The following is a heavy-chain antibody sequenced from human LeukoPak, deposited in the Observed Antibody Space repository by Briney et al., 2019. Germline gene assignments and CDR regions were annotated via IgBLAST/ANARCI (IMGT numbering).Heavy chain of an antibody. CDR1: GFTFSSYG. CDR3: ARLNTAMVDFDY. Sequence: GGSLRLPCAASGFTFSSYGMHWVRQAPGKGLEWVSVISYDGSNKYYADSVKGRFTISRDNSKNTLYLQMNSLRAEDTAVYYCARLNTAMVDFDYWGQGTLVTVSS. V-gene: IGHV3-30*03. J-gene: IGHJ4*02. CDR2: ISYDGSNK. D-gene: IGHD5-18*01.